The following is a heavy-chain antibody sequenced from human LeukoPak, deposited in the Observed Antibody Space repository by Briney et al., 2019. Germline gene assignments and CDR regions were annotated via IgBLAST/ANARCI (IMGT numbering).Heavy chain of an antibody. CDR3: ARVGARFSGWYEVLDY. Sequence: GGPLGLSCAASGLTFSSYALPWVGQAQGKGLEGVAVISYDGSNKYYADSVKGRFTISRDNSKNTLYLQMNSLRAEDTAVYYCARVGARFSGWYEVLDYWGQGTLVTVSS. CDR2: ISYDGSNK. J-gene: IGHJ4*02. D-gene: IGHD6-19*01. CDR1: GLTFSSYA. V-gene: IGHV3-30*04.